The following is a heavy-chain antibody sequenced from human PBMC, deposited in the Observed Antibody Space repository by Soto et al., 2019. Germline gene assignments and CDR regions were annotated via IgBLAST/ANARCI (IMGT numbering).Heavy chain of an antibody. CDR2: IYYSGST. CDR1: GGSISSGGYY. Sequence: SETLSLTCTVSGGSISSGGYYWSWIRQHPGKGLEWIGYIYYSGSTYYNPSLKSRVTISVDTSKNQFSLKLSSVTAADTAVYYCARDEAQLNVFDDWGQGTLVTVSS. CDR3: ARDEAQLNVFDD. V-gene: IGHV4-31*03. D-gene: IGHD2-2*01. J-gene: IGHJ4*02.